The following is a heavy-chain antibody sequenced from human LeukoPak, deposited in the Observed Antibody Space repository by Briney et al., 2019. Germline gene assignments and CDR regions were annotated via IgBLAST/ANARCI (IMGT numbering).Heavy chain of an antibody. J-gene: IGHJ4*02. CDR3: AREQFRPYYFDY. Sequence: SETLSLTCTVSGGSISSYFWSWIRQPAGKELEWIGRIYASGSTNYNPSLKSRVTMSADTSKNQFFLKLTSVTAADTAVYYCAREQFRPYYFDYWGQGTLVTVSS. CDR1: GGSISSYF. V-gene: IGHV4-4*07. D-gene: IGHD6-19*01. CDR2: IYASGST.